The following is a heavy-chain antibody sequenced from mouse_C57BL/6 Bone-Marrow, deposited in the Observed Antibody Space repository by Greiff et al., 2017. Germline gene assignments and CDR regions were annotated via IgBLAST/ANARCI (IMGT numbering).Heavy chain of an antibody. CDR2: IYPGDGDT. CDR1: GYAFSSSW. V-gene: IGHV1-82*01. D-gene: IGHD1-1*01. J-gene: IGHJ1*03. CDR3: AHYYGSSYVWYFDV. Sequence: VKLQESGPELVKPGASVKISCKASGYAFSSSWMNWVKQRPGKGLEWIGRIYPGDGDTNYNGKFKGKATLTADKSSSTAYMQLSSLTSEDSAVYFCAHYYGSSYVWYFDVWGTGTTVTVSS.